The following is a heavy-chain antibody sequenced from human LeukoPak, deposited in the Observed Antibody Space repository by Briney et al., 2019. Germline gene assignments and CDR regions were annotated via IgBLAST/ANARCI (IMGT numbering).Heavy chain of an antibody. V-gene: IGHV3-21*01. J-gene: IGHJ3*02. CDR1: GFTFSSYS. Sequence: GGSLRLSCAASGFTFSSYSMNWVRQAPGKGLEWVSSISSSSSSYIYYADSVKGRFTISRDNAKNSLYLQMNSLRAEDTAVYYCARGGDTDAFDIWGQGTMVTVSS. D-gene: IGHD5-18*01. CDR3: ARGGDTDAFDI. CDR2: ISSSSSSYI.